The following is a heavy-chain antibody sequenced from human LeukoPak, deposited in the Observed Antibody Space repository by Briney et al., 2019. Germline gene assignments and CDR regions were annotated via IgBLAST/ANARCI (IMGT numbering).Heavy chain of an antibody. CDR1: GDSVSSKNGA. J-gene: IGHJ4*02. Sequence: SQTLSLTCAVSGDSVSSKNGAWNWLRQSPSRGHEWLGRTYYRSKWYNDYAESMEGRMTISQDTSKNQYSLHLNSVTPDDTAVYYCARDLGTTGWHTFDYWGQGTLVTVSS. V-gene: IGHV6-1*01. CDR2: TYYRSKWYN. CDR3: ARDLGTTGWHTFDY. D-gene: IGHD6-19*01.